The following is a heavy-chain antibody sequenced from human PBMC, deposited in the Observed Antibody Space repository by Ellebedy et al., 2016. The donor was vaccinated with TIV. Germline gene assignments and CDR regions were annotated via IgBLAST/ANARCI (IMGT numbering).Heavy chain of an antibody. J-gene: IGHJ5*02. Sequence: SGPTLVKPTRILRLTCSFSGFSLTPSDTGVAWIRQPPGEALEWLTTIYSDDNKFYRPSLENRLTITKDTARNRVLLTMTEVDPMDTGTYYCARVINYSDHGGIYYGIIDPWGPGTLVTVSS. CDR3: ARVINYSDHGGIYYGIIDP. CDR2: IYSDDNK. D-gene: IGHD3-10*01. V-gene: IGHV2-5*02. CDR1: GFSLTPSDTG.